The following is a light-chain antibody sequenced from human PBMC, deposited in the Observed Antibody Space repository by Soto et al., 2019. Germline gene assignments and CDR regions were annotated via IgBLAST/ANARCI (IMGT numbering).Light chain of an antibody. Sequence: QSALTHPASVSGSPGQSITISCTGTNSDVGDYDYVSWYQQHPGKAPKLKICEVSNRPSGVSNRFPGSKSANTTSLPISGLHAEDGSDYYCSSYTSNNTWVFGGGTKLTVL. CDR1: NSDVGDYDY. CDR3: SSYTSNNTWV. CDR2: EVS. J-gene: IGLJ3*02. V-gene: IGLV2-14*01.